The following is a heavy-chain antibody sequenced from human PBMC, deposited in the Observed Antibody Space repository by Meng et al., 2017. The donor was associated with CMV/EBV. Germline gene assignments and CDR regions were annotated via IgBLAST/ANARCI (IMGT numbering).Heavy chain of an antibody. CDR1: GGSISSSSYY. Sequence: QPQLRESGPGRVKPPETLSLTCTVSGGSISSSSYYWGWIRQPPGKGLEWIGSIYYSGSTYYNPSLKSRVTISVGTSKNQFSLKLSSVTAADTAVYYCARDPSLRWIDYWGQGTLVTVSS. CDR3: ARDPSLRWIDY. CDR2: IYYSGST. J-gene: IGHJ4*02. D-gene: IGHD4-23*01. V-gene: IGHV4-39*07.